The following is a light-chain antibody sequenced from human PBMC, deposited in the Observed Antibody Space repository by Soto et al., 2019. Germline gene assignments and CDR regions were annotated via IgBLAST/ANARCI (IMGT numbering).Light chain of an antibody. CDR3: ASWDDSLRAVI. Sequence: QSVLTQPPSASGTPGQRVTISCSGSRSNIGSNTVNWYQQLPGTAPKLLIYSNNQRPSGVPDRLSGSKSGTSASLAISGLQSEDEADYYCASWDDSLRAVIFGGGTKLTVL. CDR1: RSNIGSNT. CDR2: SNN. J-gene: IGLJ2*01. V-gene: IGLV1-44*01.